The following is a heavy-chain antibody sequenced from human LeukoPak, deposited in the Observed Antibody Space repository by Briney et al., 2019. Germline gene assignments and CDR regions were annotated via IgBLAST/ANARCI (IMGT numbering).Heavy chain of an antibody. V-gene: IGHV4-38-2*02. J-gene: IGHJ4*02. Sequence: WETLSLTCTVSGYSISSGYYWGWIRQPPGKGLEWIGSIYHSGSTYYDPSLKSRVTISVDTSKNQFSLNLSSVTAADTAVYFCARAPHFFDTSGSRYYFDYWGQGALVTVSS. CDR1: GYSISSGYY. CDR2: IYHSGST. CDR3: ARAPHFFDTSGSRYYFDY. D-gene: IGHD3-22*01.